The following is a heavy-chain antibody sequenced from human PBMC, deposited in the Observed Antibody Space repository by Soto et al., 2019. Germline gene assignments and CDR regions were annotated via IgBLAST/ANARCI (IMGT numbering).Heavy chain of an antibody. CDR1: GFTFSSYS. Sequence: LRLSSAACGFTFSSYSMNWVRQAPGKGLEWVSSISSSSSYIYYADSVKGRFTISRDNAKNSLYLQMNSLRAEDTAVYYCARVLRTGTTYDYYYGMDVWGQGTTVTVSS. J-gene: IGHJ6*02. D-gene: IGHD1-7*01. CDR3: ARVLRTGTTYDYYYGMDV. CDR2: ISSSSSYI. V-gene: IGHV3-21*01.